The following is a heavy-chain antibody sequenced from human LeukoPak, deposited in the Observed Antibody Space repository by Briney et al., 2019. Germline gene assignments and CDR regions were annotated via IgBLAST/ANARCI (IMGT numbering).Heavy chain of an antibody. Sequence: KPGGSLRLSCAASGFTFSSYSMNWVRQAPGKGLEWVSSISSSSSYIYYADSVKGRFTISRDNAKNSLYLQMNSLRAEDTAVYYCAREGYSYGHFVYWGQGTLVTVSS. CDR2: ISSSSSYI. V-gene: IGHV3-21*01. CDR3: AREGYSYGHFVY. D-gene: IGHD5-18*01. CDR1: GFTFSSYS. J-gene: IGHJ4*02.